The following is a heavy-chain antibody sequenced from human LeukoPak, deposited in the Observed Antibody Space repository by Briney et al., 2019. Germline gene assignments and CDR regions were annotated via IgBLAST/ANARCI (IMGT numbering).Heavy chain of an antibody. CDR2: IYYSGST. D-gene: IGHD2-8*01. CDR1: GGSISSYY. CDR3: AWCDYYYYGMDV. J-gene: IGHJ6*02. Sequence: SETLSLTCTVSGGSISSYYWSWIRQPPGKGLEWIGYIYYSGSTNYNPSLKSRVTISVDTSKNQFSLKLSSVTAADTAVYYCAWCDYYYYGMDVWGQGTTVTVSS. V-gene: IGHV4-59*01.